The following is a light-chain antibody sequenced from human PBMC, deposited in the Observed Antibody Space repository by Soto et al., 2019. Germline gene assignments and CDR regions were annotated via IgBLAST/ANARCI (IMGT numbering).Light chain of an antibody. Sequence: QAVVTQPASVSGSPGQSITISCTGTSSDVGAYNYVAWYQQHPGKAPQLMIYDVSSRPSGISYRFSGSKSDNTASLTISGLQAEVEADYYCSSFTTINTRVFGTGTKVTVL. J-gene: IGLJ1*01. CDR1: SSDVGAYNY. V-gene: IGLV2-14*03. CDR2: DVS. CDR3: SSFTTINTRV.